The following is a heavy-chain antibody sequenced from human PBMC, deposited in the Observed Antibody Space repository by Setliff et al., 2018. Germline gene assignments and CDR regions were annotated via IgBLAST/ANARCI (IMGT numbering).Heavy chain of an antibody. Sequence: PSETLSLTCTVSGGSISSSSYYWGWIRQPPGKGLEWIGSIYYSGSTYYNPSLKSRVTISVDTSKNQFSLKLSSVTAADTAVYYCARLGSARYDSSGDYPDNWFDPWGQGTLVTVSS. V-gene: IGHV4-39*01. CDR2: IYYSGST. CDR3: ARLGSARYDSSGDYPDNWFDP. CDR1: GGSISSSSYY. J-gene: IGHJ5*02. D-gene: IGHD3-22*01.